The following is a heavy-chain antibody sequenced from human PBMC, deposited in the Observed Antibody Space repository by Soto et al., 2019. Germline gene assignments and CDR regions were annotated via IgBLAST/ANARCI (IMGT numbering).Heavy chain of an antibody. CDR1: GFTFSSYG. V-gene: IGHV3-30*18. J-gene: IGHJ6*02. CDR2: ISYDGSNK. CDR3: AKIPYDSSGYSSMDV. Sequence: PVGSLRLSCAASGFTFSSYGMHWVRQAPGKGLEWVAVISYDGSNKYYADSVKGRFTISRDNSKNTLYLQMNSLRAEDTAVYYCAKIPYDSSGYSSMDVCGQRTTVTVSS. D-gene: IGHD3-22*01.